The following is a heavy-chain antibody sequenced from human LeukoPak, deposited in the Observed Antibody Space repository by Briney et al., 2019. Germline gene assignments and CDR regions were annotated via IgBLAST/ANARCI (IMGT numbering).Heavy chain of an antibody. J-gene: IGHJ4*02. Sequence: GGSLRLSCDASGFTVNSYAMNWVRQAPGKGLEWVSVISASGDNTYYADSVKGRFAISRDDSKNTVYLQMNSLRADDTAVYHCAKGGRRHYGDYVAFWGQGTLVTVSS. CDR3: AKGGRRHYGDYVAF. CDR1: GFTVNSYA. V-gene: IGHV3-23*01. D-gene: IGHD4-17*01. CDR2: ISASGDNT.